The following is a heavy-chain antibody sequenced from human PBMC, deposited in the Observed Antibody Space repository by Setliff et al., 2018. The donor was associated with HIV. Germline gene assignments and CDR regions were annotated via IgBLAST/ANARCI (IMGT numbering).Heavy chain of an antibody. J-gene: IGHJ4*02. CDR2: IYTSGGI. CDR3: ARGSRYYGSGRYFVVDDY. V-gene: IGHV4-61*02. Sequence: SETLSLTCTVSGGSISSGSYYWSWIRQPAGKGLEWIGRIYTSGGIDYNPSLKSRVTISVDTSNKQFSLNLSSVTAADTAVYFCARGSRYYGSGRYFVVDDYWGQGTLVTVSS. D-gene: IGHD3-10*01. CDR1: GGSISSGSYY.